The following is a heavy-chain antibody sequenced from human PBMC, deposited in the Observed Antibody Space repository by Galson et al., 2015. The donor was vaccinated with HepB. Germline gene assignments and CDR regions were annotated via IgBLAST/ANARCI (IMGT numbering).Heavy chain of an antibody. Sequence: SLRLSCAASGFTFSNYAMSWVRQAPGQGLEWVSSISAGGGSPYYADSVKGRFTISRDNSKNALYLQMNTLRADDTAVYYCAKGRDSGSFYGYYGMDVWGQGTTVTVSS. CDR2: ISAGGGSP. CDR1: GFTFSNYA. J-gene: IGHJ6*02. D-gene: IGHD1-26*01. V-gene: IGHV3-23*01. CDR3: AKGRDSGSFYGYYGMDV.